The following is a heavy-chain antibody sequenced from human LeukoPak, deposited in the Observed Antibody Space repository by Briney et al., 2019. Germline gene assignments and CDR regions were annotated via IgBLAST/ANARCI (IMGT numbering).Heavy chain of an antibody. CDR1: GFTVSSNY. CDR2: IYSGGST. Sequence: GGSLRLSCAASGFTVSSNYMSWVRQAPGKGLEWASVIYSGGSTYYADSVKGRLTISRDNSKNTLYLQMNSLRAEDTAVYYCARDGPTSLDYWGQGTLVTVSS. V-gene: IGHV3-53*01. CDR3: ARDGPTSLDY. J-gene: IGHJ4*02.